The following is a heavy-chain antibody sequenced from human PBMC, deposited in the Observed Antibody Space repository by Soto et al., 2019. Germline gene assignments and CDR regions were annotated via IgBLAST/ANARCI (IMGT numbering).Heavy chain of an antibody. J-gene: IGHJ6*02. CDR3: ARGDRFGAYYIMDV. CDR2: TYYRSKWYN. V-gene: IGHV6-1*01. Sequence: SQTLSLTCAISWDSVSSNSAAWNWIRQSPSRGLEWLGRTYYRSKWYNDYAVSVKSRITLNPDTSKNQFYLHLNSVTPEDTAVYYWARGDRFGAYYIMDVWGQGTTVTV. D-gene: IGHD3-10*01. CDR1: WDSVSSNSAA.